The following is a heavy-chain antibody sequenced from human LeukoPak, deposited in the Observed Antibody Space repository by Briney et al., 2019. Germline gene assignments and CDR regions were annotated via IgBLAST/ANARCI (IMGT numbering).Heavy chain of an antibody. CDR3: ARKYYYDSSGDYYCHWFDP. Sequence: ASVKVSCRASVYTVTNNRNSWVRQAPGQGLEWMGWISAYNGNTNYAQKLQGRVTMTTETSTSTAYMELRSLRSDDTAIYYCARKYYYDSSGDYYCHWFDPWGQGTLVTVSS. D-gene: IGHD3-22*01. CDR1: VYTVTNNR. J-gene: IGHJ5*02. CDR2: ISAYNGNT. V-gene: IGHV1-18*01.